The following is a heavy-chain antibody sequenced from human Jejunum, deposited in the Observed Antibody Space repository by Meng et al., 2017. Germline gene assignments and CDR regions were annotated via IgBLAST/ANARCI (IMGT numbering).Heavy chain of an antibody. CDR1: GFTFSNYG. Sequence: GESLKISCAASGFTFSNYGMHWVRQAPGKGLEWVAFVWYGGVNKFYADPVKGRFTIPRDNSKNTLYLRMNSLRSDETAVYYCATDQEGGSYYPVVDYWGQGTLVTVSS. CDR2: VWYGGVNK. J-gene: IGHJ4*02. V-gene: IGHV3-30*02. CDR3: ATDQEGGSYYPVVDY. D-gene: IGHD1-26*01.